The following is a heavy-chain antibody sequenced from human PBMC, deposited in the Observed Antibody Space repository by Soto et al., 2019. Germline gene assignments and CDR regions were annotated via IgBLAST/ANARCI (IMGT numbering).Heavy chain of an antibody. CDR3: AKSRIGSYYDFDY. V-gene: IGHV3-9*01. D-gene: IGHD1-26*01. CDR2: ISWNSGSI. J-gene: IGHJ4*02. Sequence: SLRLSCAASGFTFDDYAMHWVRQAPGKGLEWVSGISWNSGSIGYADSVKGRFTISRDNAKNSLYLQMNSLRAEDTALYYCAKSRIGSYYDFDYWGQGTLVTVSS. CDR1: GFTFDDYA.